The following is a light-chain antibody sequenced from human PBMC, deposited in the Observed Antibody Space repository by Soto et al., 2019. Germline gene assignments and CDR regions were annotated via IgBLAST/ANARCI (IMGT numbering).Light chain of an antibody. J-gene: IGLJ1*01. CDR2: DVS. CDR1: SSDVGSYDY. V-gene: IGLV2-14*03. CDR3: SSYTSSSTLYV. Sequence: QSVLTQPASVSGSPGQSITISCTGTSSDVGSYDYVSWYQQHPGKAPKLMIYDVSNRPSGVSNHFSGSKSGNTASLTISGLQAEDEADYYGSSYTSSSTLYVFGTGTKLTVL.